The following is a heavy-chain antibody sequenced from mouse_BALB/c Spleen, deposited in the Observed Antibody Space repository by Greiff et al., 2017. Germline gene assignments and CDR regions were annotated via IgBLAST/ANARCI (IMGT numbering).Heavy chain of an antibody. CDR1: GFTFSSFG. CDR3: ARGNYVGYAMDY. V-gene: IGHV5-17*02. Sequence: EVKVVESGGGLVQPGGSRKLSCAASGFTFSSFGMHWVRQAPEKGLEWVAYISSGSSTIYYADTVKGRFTISRDNPKNTLFLQMTSLRSEDTAMYYCARGNYVGYAMDYWGQGTSVTVSS. D-gene: IGHD2-1*01. CDR2: ISSGSSTI. J-gene: IGHJ4*01.